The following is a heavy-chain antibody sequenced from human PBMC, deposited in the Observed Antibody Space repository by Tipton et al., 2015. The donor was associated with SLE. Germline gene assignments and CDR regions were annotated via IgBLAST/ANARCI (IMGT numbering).Heavy chain of an antibody. D-gene: IGHD3-10*01. Sequence: SLRLSCAASGFTFSSYWMSWVRQAPGKGLEWVANIKQDGSEKYYVDSVKGRFTISRANAKNSLSLQMNSLRAEDPAAYYCAREGGGRPKGVSPFFYWGQGALVTVSS. CDR2: IKQDGSEK. CDR3: AREGGGRPKGVSPFFY. J-gene: IGHJ4*02. CDR1: GFTFSSYW. V-gene: IGHV3-7*01.